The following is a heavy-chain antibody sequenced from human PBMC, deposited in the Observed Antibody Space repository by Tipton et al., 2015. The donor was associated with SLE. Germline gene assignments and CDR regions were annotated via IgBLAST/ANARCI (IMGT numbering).Heavy chain of an antibody. CDR2: IQYDGSNR. J-gene: IGHJ4*02. D-gene: IGHD3-10*01. CDR3: VRDSGDWPYYFDY. V-gene: IGHV3-30*19. Sequence: SLRLSCAASGFSFSRNGMHWVRQAPGKGLEWVSFIQYDGSNRQHADSVEGRIIISRDNSKNTLYLQMNRLRPEDTAVYYCVRDSGDWPYYFDYWGQGTLVTVSS. CDR1: GFSFSRNG.